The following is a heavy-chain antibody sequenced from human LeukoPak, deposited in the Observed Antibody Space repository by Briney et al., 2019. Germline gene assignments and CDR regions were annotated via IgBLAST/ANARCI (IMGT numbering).Heavy chain of an antibody. D-gene: IGHD2-15*01. Sequence: ASVKVSCKASGYTFTSYYMHWVRQAPGQGLEWMGIINPSGGSTSYAQKFQGRVTMTRDTSTSTVYMELSSLRSEDTAVYYCAKDNKAPGGFDYWGQGTLVTVSS. V-gene: IGHV1-46*01. CDR1: GYTFTSYY. CDR3: AKDNKAPGGFDY. CDR2: INPSGGST. J-gene: IGHJ4*02.